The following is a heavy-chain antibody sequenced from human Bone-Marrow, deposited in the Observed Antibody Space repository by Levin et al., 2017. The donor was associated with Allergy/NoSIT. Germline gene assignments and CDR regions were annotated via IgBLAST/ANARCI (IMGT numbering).Heavy chain of an antibody. D-gene: IGHD3-9*01. CDR3: VRLLSHRQYYDNWAYDY. J-gene: IGHJ4*02. Sequence: ASVKVSCKASGYPFMDHYIHWVRQAPGQGLEWIGWINPHSGGTHYAQKLQGRVTTARDTSITTAYMELSNLRPDDTAVYYCVRLLSHRQYYDNWAYDYWGQGTLVTVSS. V-gene: IGHV1-2*02. CDR1: GYPFMDHY. CDR2: INPHSGGT.